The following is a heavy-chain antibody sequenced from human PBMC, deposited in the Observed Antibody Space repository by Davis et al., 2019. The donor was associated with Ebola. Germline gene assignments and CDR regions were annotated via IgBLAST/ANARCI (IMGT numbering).Heavy chain of an antibody. CDR3: ARSPLVVYYYYGLDV. D-gene: IGHD2-15*01. V-gene: IGHV1-18*01. CDR2: ISAYNGDT. J-gene: IGHJ6*02. Sequence: ASVKVSCKASGYTFNSYGISWVRQAPGQGLEWMGWISAYNGDTNYTQKFQGRVTMTTDTSTTTAYMELRSLRSDDTAVYYCARSPLVVYYYYGLDVWGQGTTVTVSS. CDR1: GYTFNSYG.